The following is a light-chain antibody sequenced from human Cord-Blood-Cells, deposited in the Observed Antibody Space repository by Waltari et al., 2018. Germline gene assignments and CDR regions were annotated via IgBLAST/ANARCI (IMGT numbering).Light chain of an antibody. Sequence: QSALTQPPSASGSPGQSVTISCTGTSSDVGGYNYVSWYQQHPGKAPKRMIYEVSKRPSGFPARFSGSKAGDSASLTVSGLQAEDEADYYCSSYAGSNNLVFGGGTKLTVL. CDR2: EVS. J-gene: IGLJ3*02. V-gene: IGLV2-8*01. CDR1: SSDVGGYNY. CDR3: SSYAGSNNLV.